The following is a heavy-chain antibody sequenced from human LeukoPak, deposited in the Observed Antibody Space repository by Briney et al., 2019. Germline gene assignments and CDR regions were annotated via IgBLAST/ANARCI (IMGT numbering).Heavy chain of an antibody. CDR2: ISYDGSKK. Sequence: GRSLRLSCAASGFTFSSYAMHWVRQAPGKGLEWVAVISYDGSKKYYADSVKGRFTISRDNSKNTLYLQMNSLRAEDTAVYYCARVPGYSSGWYFDYWGQGTLVTVSS. V-gene: IGHV3-30*04. CDR3: ARVPGYSSGWYFDY. CDR1: GFTFSSYA. J-gene: IGHJ4*02. D-gene: IGHD6-19*01.